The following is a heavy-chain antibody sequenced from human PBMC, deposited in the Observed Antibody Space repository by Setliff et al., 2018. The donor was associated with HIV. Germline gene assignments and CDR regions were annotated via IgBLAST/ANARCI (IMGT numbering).Heavy chain of an antibody. CDR2: IYYSGST. D-gene: IGHD3-10*01. CDR1: NGSISRSSYY. CDR3: ASTDNTGYKIGY. J-gene: IGHJ4*01. V-gene: IGHV4-39*01. Sequence: PSETLSLTCAVSNGSISRSSYYWGWIRQPPGKGPEWVGSIYYSGSTYYSPSLKSRVTISVDTSKRQFFLHLTSVTAADTAVYFCASTDNTGYKIGYWGQGALVTVSS.